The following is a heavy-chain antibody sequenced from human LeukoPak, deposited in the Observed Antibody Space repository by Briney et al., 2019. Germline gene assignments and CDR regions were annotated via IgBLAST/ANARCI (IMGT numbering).Heavy chain of an antibody. J-gene: IGHJ4*02. CDR3: AIGGACSYTNCPLFDFDY. D-gene: IGHD2-2*01. CDR1: GFTVSSNY. CDR2: IYSGGNT. Sequence: GGSLRLSCAASGFTVSSNYMNWVRQAPGKGLEWVSLIYSGGNTYYADSVKGRFTISRDNSKNTLYLQMNSLKAEDTAVYYCAIGGACSYTNCPLFDFDYWGQGALVTVSS. V-gene: IGHV3-66*01.